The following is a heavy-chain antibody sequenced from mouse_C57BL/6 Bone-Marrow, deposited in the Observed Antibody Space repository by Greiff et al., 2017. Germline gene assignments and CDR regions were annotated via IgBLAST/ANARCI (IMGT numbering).Heavy chain of an antibody. Sequence: QVQLQQPGAELVKPGASVKLSCKASGYTFTSHWMHWVKQRPGQGLEWIGMIHPNSGSTNYNEKFKSKATLTVDKSSSTAYMQLSSLTSEDSAVYYCARDDGYYPWFAYWGQGTLVTVSA. V-gene: IGHV1-64*01. J-gene: IGHJ3*01. CDR2: IHPNSGST. CDR1: GYTFTSHW. CDR3: ARDDGYYPWFAY. D-gene: IGHD2-3*01.